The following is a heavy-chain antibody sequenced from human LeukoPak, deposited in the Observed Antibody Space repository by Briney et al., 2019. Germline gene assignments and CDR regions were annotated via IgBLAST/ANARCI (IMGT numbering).Heavy chain of an antibody. Sequence: SQTLSLTCAISGDTVSSINGAWDWIRQSPSTGLEWLGRTYYRSKWYNDYAVSMRGRITINPDTSKNQFSLQLNSVTPEDTAVYYCAGDVGTSGWYTFDYWGQGTLVSVSS. D-gene: IGHD6-19*01. CDR3: AGDVGTSGWYTFDY. V-gene: IGHV6-1*01. CDR2: TYYRSKWYN. CDR1: GDTVSSINGA. J-gene: IGHJ4*02.